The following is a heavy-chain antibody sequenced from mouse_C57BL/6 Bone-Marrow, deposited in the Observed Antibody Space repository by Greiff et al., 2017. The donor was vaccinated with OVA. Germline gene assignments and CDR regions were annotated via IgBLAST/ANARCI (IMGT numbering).Heavy chain of an antibody. CDR3: ASDGYYVGWYFDV. Sequence: DVKLQESGPGLVKPSQSLSLTCSVTGYSITSGYYWNWIRQFPGNKLEWMGYISYDGSNNYNPSLKNRISITRDTSKNQFFLKLNSVTTEDTATYYCASDGYYVGWYFDVWGTGTTVTVSS. J-gene: IGHJ1*03. V-gene: IGHV3-6*01. CDR1: GYSITSGYY. D-gene: IGHD2-3*01. CDR2: ISYDGSN.